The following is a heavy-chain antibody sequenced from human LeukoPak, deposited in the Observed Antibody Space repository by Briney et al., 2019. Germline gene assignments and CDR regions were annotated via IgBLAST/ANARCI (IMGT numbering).Heavy chain of an antibody. CDR2: IYHSGST. Sequence: PSETLSLTCAVYGGSFSGYYWSWIRQPPGKGLEWIGQIYHSGSTKYNGSLKSRVTISVDTSKNQFSLKLSSVTAADTAVYYCARLAGATPFDYWGQGTLVTVSS. D-gene: IGHD1-26*01. CDR1: GGSFSGYY. V-gene: IGHV4-34*01. CDR3: ARLAGATPFDY. J-gene: IGHJ4*02.